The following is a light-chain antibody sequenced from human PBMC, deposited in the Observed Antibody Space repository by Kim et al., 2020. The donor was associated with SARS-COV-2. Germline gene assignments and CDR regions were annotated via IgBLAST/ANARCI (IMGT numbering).Light chain of an antibody. Sequence: QSVLTQPPSVSGAPGQGVTISCTGGSTNIGAGYDVHWYQQLPGTAPRLLIKGDITRPSGVPDRFSAPKSGTSAFLAITGLQPEDEADYHCQSYDSSLSGPGVFGTGTKVTVL. CDR3: QSYDSSLSGPGV. CDR2: GDI. CDR1: STNIGAGYD. V-gene: IGLV1-40*01. J-gene: IGLJ1*01.